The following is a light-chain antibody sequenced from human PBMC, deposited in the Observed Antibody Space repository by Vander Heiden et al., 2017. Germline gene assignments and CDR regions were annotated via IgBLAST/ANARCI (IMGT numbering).Light chain of an antibody. CDR3: QQRSNWPPMST. CDR2: DAS. J-gene: IGKJ2*01. CDR1: QSVSSY. V-gene: IGKV3-11*01. Sequence: EIVLTQSPATLSLSPGERATLSCRASQSVSSYLAWYQQKPGQAPRLLIYDASKRATGIPARFSGSGSGTDFTLTISSLEPEDFAVYYCQQRSNWPPMSTFGQGTKLEIK.